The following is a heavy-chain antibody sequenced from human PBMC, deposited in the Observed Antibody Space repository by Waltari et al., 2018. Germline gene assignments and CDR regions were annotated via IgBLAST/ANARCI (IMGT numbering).Heavy chain of an antibody. CDR1: GFTFSSYS. V-gene: IGHV3-48*01. J-gene: IGHJ4*02. Sequence: EVQLVESGGGLVQPGGSLRLSCAASGFTFSSYSMNWVRQAPGKGLEWVSYISSSSSTIYSADSVKGRFTITRDKAKNSLDLQMNSLRAEDTAVYYCARDRSSSSRDYWGQGTLVTVSS. CDR3: ARDRSSSSRDY. CDR2: ISSSSSTI.